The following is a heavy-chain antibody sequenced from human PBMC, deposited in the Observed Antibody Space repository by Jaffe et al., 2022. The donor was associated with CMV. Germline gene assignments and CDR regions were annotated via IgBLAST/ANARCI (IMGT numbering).Heavy chain of an antibody. J-gene: IGHJ3*02. Sequence: QITLKESGPTLVKPTQTLTLTCTFSGFSLSTSGVGVGWIRQPPGKALEWLALIYWDDDKRYSPSLKSRLTITKDTSKNQVVLTMTNMDPVDTATYYCAHRRLEYSSSWYSFEGPKFAFDIWGQGTMVTVSS. D-gene: IGHD6-13*01. V-gene: IGHV2-5*02. CDR3: AHRRLEYSSSWYSFEGPKFAFDI. CDR2: IYWDDDK. CDR1: GFSLSTSGVG.